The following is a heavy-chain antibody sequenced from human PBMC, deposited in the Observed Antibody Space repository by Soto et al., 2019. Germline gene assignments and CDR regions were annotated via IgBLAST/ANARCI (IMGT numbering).Heavy chain of an antibody. CDR3: ARRFTGYYYDSSGEETIYGIDX. D-gene: IGHD3-22*01. V-gene: IGHV5-10-1*01. J-gene: IGHJ6*02. CDR1: GYSFTSYW. Sequence: GESLKISCKGSGYSFTSYWISWVRQMPGKGLALMVMIDPSDSYTNYSPSFQGHVTISADKSISTAYLQWSSLKASDTAMYYCARRFTGYYYDSSGEETIYGIDXWGQGTTVTVSX. CDR2: IDPSDSYT.